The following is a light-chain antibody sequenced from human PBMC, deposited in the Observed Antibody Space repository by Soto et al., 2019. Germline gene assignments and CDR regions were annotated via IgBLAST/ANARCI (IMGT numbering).Light chain of an antibody. CDR2: DVS. Sequence: QSVLTQPASVSGSPGQSITISCTGTSSDVGGYNYVSWYEHYPGKAPKLMIYDVSNRPSGVSNRFSGSKSGNTASLTISGLQAEDEADYYCSSYTSSSTFYVFGTGTKVTDL. CDR1: SSDVGGYNY. CDR3: SSYTSSSTFYV. V-gene: IGLV2-14*03. J-gene: IGLJ1*01.